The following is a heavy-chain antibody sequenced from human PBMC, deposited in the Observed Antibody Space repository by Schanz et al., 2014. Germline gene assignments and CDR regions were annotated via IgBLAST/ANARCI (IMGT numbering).Heavy chain of an antibody. J-gene: IGHJ3*02. CDR3: ARDRGHGDLPGDI. CDR1: GGSIRSYF. D-gene: IGHD4-17*01. V-gene: IGHV4-59*12. CDR2: IYYSGST. Sequence: QVQLQESGPGLLKPSETLSLTCTVSGGSIRSYFWSWIRQPPGKGLEWIGYIYYSGSTYYNPPLKSRVTISVDTSKNQFSLNLSSATAADTAVYYCARDRGHGDLPGDIWGQGTMVTVSS.